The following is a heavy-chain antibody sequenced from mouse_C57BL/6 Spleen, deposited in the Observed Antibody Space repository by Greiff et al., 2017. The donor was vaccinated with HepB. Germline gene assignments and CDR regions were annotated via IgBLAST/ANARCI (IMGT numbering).Heavy chain of an antibody. J-gene: IGHJ3*01. V-gene: IGHV1-26*01. Sequence: EVQLQQSGPELVKPGASVKISCKASGYTFTDYYMNWVKQSHGKSLEWIGDINPNNGGTSYNQKFKGKATLTVDKSSSTAYMELRSLTSEDSAVYYCARGHDDGSSYVAWFAYWGQGTLVTVSA. CDR3: ARGHDDGSSYVAWFAY. CDR1: GYTFTDYY. D-gene: IGHD1-1*01. CDR2: INPNNGGT.